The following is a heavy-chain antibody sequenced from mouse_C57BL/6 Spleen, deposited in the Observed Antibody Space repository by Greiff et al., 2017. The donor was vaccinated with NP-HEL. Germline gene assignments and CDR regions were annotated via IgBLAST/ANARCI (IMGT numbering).Heavy chain of an antibody. J-gene: IGHJ4*01. CDR2: IYPGDGDT. D-gene: IGHD1-1*01. Sequence: VQLQESGAELVKPGASVKISCKASGYAFSSYWMNWVKQRPGKGLEWIGQIYPGDGDTNYNGKFKGKATLTADKSSSTAYMQLSSLTSEDSAVYFCAREYYGSSRGYYAMDYWGQGTSVTVSS. V-gene: IGHV1-80*01. CDR3: AREYYGSSRGYYAMDY. CDR1: GYAFSSYW.